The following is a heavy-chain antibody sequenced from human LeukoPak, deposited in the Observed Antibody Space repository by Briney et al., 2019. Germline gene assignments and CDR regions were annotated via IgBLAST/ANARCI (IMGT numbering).Heavy chain of an antibody. V-gene: IGHV3-53*01. Sequence: PGGSLRLSCAASGFTVSSNYMSWVRQAPGEGLEWVSVIYSGGSTYYADSVKGRFTISRDNSKNTLYLQLNSLRAEDTAVYYCARTDSSGYYPYGMDVWGQGTTVTVSS. CDR2: IYSGGST. CDR3: ARTDSSGYYPYGMDV. CDR1: GFTVSSNY. J-gene: IGHJ6*02. D-gene: IGHD3-22*01.